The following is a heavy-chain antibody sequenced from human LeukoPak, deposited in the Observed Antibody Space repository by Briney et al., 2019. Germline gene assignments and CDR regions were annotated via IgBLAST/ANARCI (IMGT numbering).Heavy chain of an antibody. V-gene: IGHV3-23*01. Sequence: PGGSLRLSCEASGFTFSIYAMSWVRQAPGKGLKWVSAINSGGITYYADSVKGRFTISRDDSKNTLYLQMNSLRAEDTAVYYCAKGYCTTSSCYAAKNFDYWGQGTLVTVSS. CDR3: AKGYCTTSSCYAAKNFDY. D-gene: IGHD2-2*01. CDR2: INSGGIT. CDR1: GFTFSIYA. J-gene: IGHJ4*02.